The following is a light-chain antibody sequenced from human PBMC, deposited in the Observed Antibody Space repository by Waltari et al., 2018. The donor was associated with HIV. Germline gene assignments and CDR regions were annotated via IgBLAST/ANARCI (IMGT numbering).Light chain of an antibody. CDR2: ANN. V-gene: IGLV6-57*03. Sequence: NFMLTQPHSVSESPGKTVIISCTRSRGSIASSWLPWYQQRPGSAPTLVIYANNQRPSGVPDRFSGSIYVSSNSASLTISGLKTEGEADYYCHSYDSSSLWVFGGGTKVTVV. CDR1: RGSIASSW. J-gene: IGLJ3*02. CDR3: HSYDSSSLWV.